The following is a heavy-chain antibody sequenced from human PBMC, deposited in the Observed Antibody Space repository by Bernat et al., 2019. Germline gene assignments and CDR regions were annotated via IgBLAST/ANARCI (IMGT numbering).Heavy chain of an antibody. D-gene: IGHD1-14*01. V-gene: IGHV5-51*03. CDR3: ARNNLDYYYGMDV. CDR1: GYSFTSYW. Sequence: EVQLVQSGAEVKKPGESLKISCKGSGYSFTSYWIGWVRQMPGKGLEWMGIIYPGDSDTRYSPSFQGQVTISADKSIRTAYRQWSSLKASDTAMYYCARNNLDYYYGMDVWGRGTTVTVAS. J-gene: IGHJ6*02. CDR2: IYPGDSDT.